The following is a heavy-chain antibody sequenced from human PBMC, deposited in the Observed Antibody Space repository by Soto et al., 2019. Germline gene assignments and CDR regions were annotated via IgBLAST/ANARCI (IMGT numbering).Heavy chain of an antibody. V-gene: IGHV1-18*04. J-gene: IGHJ4*02. CDR1: GYTVTSYG. Sequence: GASVKVSCKASGYTVTSYGISWVRQAPGQGLEWMGWISAYNGNTNYAQKLQGRVTMTTDTSTSTAYMELRSLRSDDTAVYYCAREAYYDSSGYYHYFDYWGQGTLVTV. CDR3: AREAYYDSSGYYHYFDY. D-gene: IGHD3-22*01. CDR2: ISAYNGNT.